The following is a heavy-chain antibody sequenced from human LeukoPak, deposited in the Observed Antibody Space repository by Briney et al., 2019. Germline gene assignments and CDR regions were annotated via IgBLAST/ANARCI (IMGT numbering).Heavy chain of an antibody. V-gene: IGHV3-64*04. D-gene: IGHD6-19*01. CDR1: GFTFSSYA. CDR2: ISSNGVST. CDR3: AKNQGQWLVPVDY. J-gene: IGHJ4*02. Sequence: PGGTLRLSCSASGFTFSSYAMHWVRQAPGQGLEYVSAISSNGVSTYSADSGKGRFTISRDNSKNTLYLQMNNLRAEDTALYYCAKNQGQWLVPVDYWGQGTLVTVSS.